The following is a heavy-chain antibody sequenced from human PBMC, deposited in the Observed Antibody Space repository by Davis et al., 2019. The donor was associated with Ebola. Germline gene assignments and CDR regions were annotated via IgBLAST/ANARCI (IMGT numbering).Heavy chain of an antibody. CDR3: ARTAMTSISDLGLGYNYIAP. D-gene: IGHD1-1*01. CDR1: GFTFSSYS. J-gene: IGHJ5*02. CDR2: ISSSSSYI. Sequence: GESLKISCAASGFTFSSYSMNWVRQAPGKGLEWVSSISSSSSYIYYSDSVKGRFTISRDNAKNSLYLQMNSLRAEDTAVYYCARTAMTSISDLGLGYNYIAPWGQGTRVTVST. V-gene: IGHV3-21*01.